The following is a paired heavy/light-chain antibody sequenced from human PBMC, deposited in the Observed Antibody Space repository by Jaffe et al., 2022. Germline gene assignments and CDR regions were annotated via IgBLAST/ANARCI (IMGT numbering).Heavy chain of an antibody. CDR2: MSSKISKK. CDR1: GYSFSSYG. CDR3: ARGGWMETAPYFYYHMDV. J-gene: IGHJ6*03. D-gene: IGHD5-12*01. Sequence: QVQLVQSGNEVKRPGASVKVSCQASGYSFSSYGITWVRLAPGQGLEWMGWMSSKISKKMYAQNFQGRVTMTTDTSTNTAYMELRRLTSDDTAVYYCARGGWMETAPYFYYHMDVWGKGTTVIVSS. V-gene: IGHV1-18*01.
Light chain of an antibody. CDR1: QGISNY. J-gene: IGKJ1*01. CDR3: QNYFGGFGT. V-gene: IGKV1-27*01. CDR2: AAS. Sequence: DIQMTQSPSSLSASVGDRVTISCRASQGISNYLAWYQQKPGKVPKLLIYAASTLQSGVPSRFSGSAFGTDFTLTINSLQPEDVATYYCQNYFGGFGTFGQGTKVEIK.